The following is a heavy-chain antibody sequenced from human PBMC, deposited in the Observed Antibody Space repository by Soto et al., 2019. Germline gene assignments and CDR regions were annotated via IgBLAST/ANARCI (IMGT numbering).Heavy chain of an antibody. Sequence: GGSLRLSCAASGFTFSSYSMNWVRQAPGKGLEWVSSISSSSSYIYYADSVKGRFTISRDNAKNSLYLQMNSLRAEDTAVYYCARDRDTALHYYYYGMDVWGQGTTVTVSS. V-gene: IGHV3-21*01. CDR1: GFTFSSYS. CDR2: ISSSSSYI. CDR3: ARDRDTALHYYYYGMDV. J-gene: IGHJ6*02. D-gene: IGHD5-18*01.